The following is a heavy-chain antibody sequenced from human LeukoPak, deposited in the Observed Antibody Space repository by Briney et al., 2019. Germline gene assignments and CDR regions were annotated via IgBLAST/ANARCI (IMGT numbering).Heavy chain of an antibody. J-gene: IGHJ5*02. CDR2: IYYSGST. CDR1: GGSISSYY. D-gene: IGHD3-3*01. V-gene: IGHV4-59*01. CDR3: ARGIKGFWSGYSNWFDP. Sequence: SETLSLTCTVSGGSISSYYWSWIRQPPGKGLEWIGYIYYSGSTNYNPSLKSRVTISVDTSKDQFSLKLSSVTAADTAVYYCARGIKGFWSGYSNWFDPWGQGTLVTVSS.